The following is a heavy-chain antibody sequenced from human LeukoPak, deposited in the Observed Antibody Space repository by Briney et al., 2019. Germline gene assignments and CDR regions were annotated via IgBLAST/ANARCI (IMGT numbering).Heavy chain of an antibody. CDR3: ASSYYYDGDY. J-gene: IGHJ4*02. Sequence: GGSLRLSCAASGFTFNIYWMTWVRQAPGKGLEWVANINQDGSEKNYVDSVKGRFTISRDNAKNSLYLQMNSLRDEDTALYYCASSYYYDGDYWGQGTLVTVSS. V-gene: IGHV3-7*01. CDR1: GFTFNIYW. D-gene: IGHD3-22*01. CDR2: INQDGSEK.